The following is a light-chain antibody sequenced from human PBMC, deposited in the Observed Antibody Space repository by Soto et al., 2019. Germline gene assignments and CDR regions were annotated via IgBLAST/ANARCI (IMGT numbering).Light chain of an antibody. J-gene: IGKJ4*02. V-gene: IGKV3-20*01. CDR3: QQYGDSPLT. CDR2: GAS. Sequence: IVLTQSPGTLSLSPGERATLSCRASQSVSSSTSLAWYQQKTGQAPRLLIYGASSRAVGVPDRFSGSGSGTDFTLTISRLEPEDFAVYYCQQYGDSPLTCGGGTKVE. CDR1: QSVSSSTS.